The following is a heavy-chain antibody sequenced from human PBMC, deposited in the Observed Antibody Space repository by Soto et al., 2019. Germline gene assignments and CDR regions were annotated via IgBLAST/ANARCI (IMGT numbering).Heavy chain of an antibody. Sequence: QVQLVESGGGVVQPGRSLRLSCAASGFTFSSYGMHWVRQAPGKGLEWVAVISYDGSNKYYADSVKGRFTISRDNSKNTLYLQMNSLRAEDTAVYYCAKADGQDYYGSGSYYAPLRYWGQGTLVTVSS. V-gene: IGHV3-30*18. CDR3: AKADGQDYYGSGSYYAPLRY. J-gene: IGHJ4*02. D-gene: IGHD3-10*01. CDR1: GFTFSSYG. CDR2: ISYDGSNK.